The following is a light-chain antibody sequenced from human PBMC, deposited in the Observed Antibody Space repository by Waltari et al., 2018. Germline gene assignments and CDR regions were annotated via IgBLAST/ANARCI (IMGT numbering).Light chain of an antibody. J-gene: IGLJ3*02. V-gene: IGLV10-54*04. CDR2: RNN. CDR1: NNNVGNQG. Sequence: QAGLTQPPSVSTGLGQTATLTCTGNNNNVGNQGAAWLQQHQGHPPNLLSYRNNNRPSGISEKFSASRSGNTASLTITGLQPEDEADYYCSAWDSNLSAWVFGGGTKLTVL. CDR3: SAWDSNLSAWV.